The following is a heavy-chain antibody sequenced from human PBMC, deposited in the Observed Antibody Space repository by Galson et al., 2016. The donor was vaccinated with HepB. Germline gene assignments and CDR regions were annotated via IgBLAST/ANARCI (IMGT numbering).Heavy chain of an antibody. Sequence: SLRLSCAASGFTFSASGMHWVRQAPGKGPEWLAVISFDGSNQCYADSVKGRFTISRDNSNNTLHLQMHSLRVEDTALYYCARDSYCTRTICYPYYFDFWGQGTLVAVSS. J-gene: IGHJ4*02. CDR3: ARDSYCTRTICYPYYFDF. V-gene: IGHV3-30*03. D-gene: IGHD2-2*01. CDR2: ISFDGSNQ. CDR1: GFTFSASG.